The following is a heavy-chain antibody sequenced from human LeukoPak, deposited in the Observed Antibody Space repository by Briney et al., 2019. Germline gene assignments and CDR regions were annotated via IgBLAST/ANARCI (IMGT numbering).Heavy chain of an antibody. J-gene: IGHJ4*02. CDR1: GFTFSSYA. CDR3: ARERSVVATIDY. V-gene: IGHV3-64*01. CDR2: ISSNGGST. Sequence: PGGSLRLSCAASGFTFSSYAVHWVRQAPGKGLEYVSGISSNGGSTYYANSVKGRFTISRDNSKNTLYLQMGSLRAEDVAVYYCARERSVVATIDYWGQGTLVTVSS. D-gene: IGHD5-12*01.